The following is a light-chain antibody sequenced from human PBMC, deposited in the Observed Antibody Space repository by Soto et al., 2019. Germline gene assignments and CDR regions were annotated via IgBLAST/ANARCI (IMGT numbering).Light chain of an antibody. V-gene: IGKV3-15*01. CDR3: QQHNQWPIT. J-gene: IGKJ5*01. CDR2: GAS. CDR1: QSVSNN. Sequence: EIVMTHSPATLSVSPGERSTLSCRASQSVSNNLAWYQQKPGQAPRLLMYGASTRATGIPARFSGSGSGTEFTLTISRLEPEDFAVYYCQQHNQWPITFGQGTRLEIK.